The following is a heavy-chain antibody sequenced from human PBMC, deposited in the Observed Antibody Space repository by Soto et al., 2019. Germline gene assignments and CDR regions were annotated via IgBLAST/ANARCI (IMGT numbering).Heavy chain of an antibody. V-gene: IGHV4-38-2*01. CDR2: IYHSGST. Sequence: SETLSLTCAVSGYSISSGYYWGWIRQPPGKGLEWIGSIYHSGSTYYNPSLKSRVTISVDTSKNQFSLKLSSVTAADTAVYYCAISSSTQRRFDPWGQGTLVTVSS. CDR3: AISSSTQRRFDP. D-gene: IGHD6-6*01. CDR1: GYSISSGYY. J-gene: IGHJ5*02.